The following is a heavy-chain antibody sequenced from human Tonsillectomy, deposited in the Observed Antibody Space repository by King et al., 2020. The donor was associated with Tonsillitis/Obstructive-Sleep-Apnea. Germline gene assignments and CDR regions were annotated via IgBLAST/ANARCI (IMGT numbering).Heavy chain of an antibody. Sequence: VQLQESGPGLVKPSETLSLTCTVSGGSISSYYWSWIRQPAGKGLEWLGRIYTSGSTNYNPPLKSRVTMSVDTSKNQFSLQLGSVTAADTAVYYCARDVPAAMGAAFDIWGQGTMVTVSS. J-gene: IGHJ3*02. CDR1: GGSISSYY. D-gene: IGHD2-2*01. CDR2: IYTSGST. CDR3: ARDVPAAMGAAFDI. V-gene: IGHV4-4*07.